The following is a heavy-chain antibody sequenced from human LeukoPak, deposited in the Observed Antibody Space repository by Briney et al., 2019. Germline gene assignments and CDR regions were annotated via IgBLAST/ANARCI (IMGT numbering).Heavy chain of an antibody. D-gene: IGHD5-18*01. V-gene: IGHV3-7*03. CDR1: GLTFSSTW. CDR2: INPAGSQR. J-gene: IGHJ4*02. Sequence: GGSLRLSCAASGLTFSSTWMNWVRQAPGKGLEWVANINPAGSQRDYVDSVKGRFTISRDNARNSVFLQMNSLRAEDTAIYYCAKTVGYTYDQFDFWGQGTLVTVSS. CDR3: AKTVGYTYDQFDF.